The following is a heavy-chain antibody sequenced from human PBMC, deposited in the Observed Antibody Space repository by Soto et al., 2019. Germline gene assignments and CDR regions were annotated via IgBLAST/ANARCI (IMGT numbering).Heavy chain of an antibody. D-gene: IGHD5-12*01. Sequence: SETLSLTCTASGGSISSSSYYWGWIRQPPGKGLEWIGSIYYSGSTYYNPSLKSRVTISVDTSKNQFSLKLSSVTAADTAVYYCAGHGSSMATIGYLDYWGQGNLVTVSS. V-gene: IGHV4-39*01. CDR3: AGHGSSMATIGYLDY. CDR1: GGSISSSSYY. J-gene: IGHJ4*02. CDR2: IYYSGST.